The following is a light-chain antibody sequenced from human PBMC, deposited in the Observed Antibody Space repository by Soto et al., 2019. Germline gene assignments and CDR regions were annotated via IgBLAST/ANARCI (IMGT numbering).Light chain of an antibody. CDR1: SSDVGSYNH. J-gene: IGLJ1*01. CDR3: TSYTSSNTYV. Sequence: QSVLTQPPSVSGSPGQSVTISCTGTSSDVGSYNHVSWYQQPPGTAPKLMIYEVSNRPSGVPDRFSGSKSGNTASLTISGLQAEDEAEYYCTSYTSSNTYVFGTGTKVTVL. CDR2: EVS. V-gene: IGLV2-18*02.